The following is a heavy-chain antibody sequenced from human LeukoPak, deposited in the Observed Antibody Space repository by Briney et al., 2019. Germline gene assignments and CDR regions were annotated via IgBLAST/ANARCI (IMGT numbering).Heavy chain of an antibody. CDR2: IIPIFGTA. J-gene: IGHJ3*02. CDR1: EATVSSYA. CDR3: ASEGDSSGYGAFDI. Sequence: ASGKVSGKPFEATVSSYAISWLRQSPGQRLECMGGIIPIFGTANHTQQFQGRVTINADETTSTAYMELSSLRSEDTAVYYCASEGDSSGYGAFDIWGQGTMVTVSS. D-gene: IGHD3-22*01. V-gene: IGHV1-69*13.